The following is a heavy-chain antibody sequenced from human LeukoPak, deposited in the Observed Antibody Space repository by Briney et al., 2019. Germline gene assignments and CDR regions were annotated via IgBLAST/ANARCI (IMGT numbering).Heavy chain of an antibody. J-gene: IGHJ5*02. D-gene: IGHD5-18*01. V-gene: IGHV1-18*01. CDR1: GYTFSDYG. CDR3: ARDRAAMVTAWFDP. CDR2: ISGYNGNT. Sequence: VASVKVSCKASGYTFSDYGISWVRQAPGQGLEWMGWISGYNGNTNYAQKLQGRVTMTTDTSTSTAYMELRSLKSDDTAVYYCARDRAAMVTAWFDPWGQGTLVTVSS.